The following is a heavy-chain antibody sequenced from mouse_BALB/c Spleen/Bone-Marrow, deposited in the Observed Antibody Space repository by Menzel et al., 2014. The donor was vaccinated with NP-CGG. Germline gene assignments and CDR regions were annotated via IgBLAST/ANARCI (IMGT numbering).Heavy chain of an antibody. CDR3: ARGRFAY. CDR1: GYTFTEYT. Sequence: EVQLVESGPELVKPGASVKISCKTSGYTFTEYTIHWVKQSHGKSLERIGNINPNIGGTTYNQKFKGKATLTVDMSSSTAYMDLRSQTSEDSAVYYCARGRFAYWGQGTLVTVSA. V-gene: IGHV1-18*01. CDR2: INPNIGGT. J-gene: IGHJ3*01.